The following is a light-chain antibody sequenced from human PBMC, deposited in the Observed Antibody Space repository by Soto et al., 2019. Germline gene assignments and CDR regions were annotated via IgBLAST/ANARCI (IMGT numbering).Light chain of an antibody. CDR1: SSDVGVYNY. CDR2: DVS. J-gene: IGLJ1*01. CDR3: SSYTSSSTLYV. Sequence: QSALTQPASVSGSPGQSITISCTGTSSDVGVYNYVSWYQQHPGKAPKLMIYDVSNRPSGVSNRFSGSKSGNTASLTISGLHAEDEADYYCSSYTSSSTLYVFGTGTNVTV. V-gene: IGLV2-14*01.